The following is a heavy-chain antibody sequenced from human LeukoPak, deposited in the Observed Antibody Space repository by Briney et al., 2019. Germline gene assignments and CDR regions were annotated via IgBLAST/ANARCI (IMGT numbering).Heavy chain of an antibody. CDR2: INPNSGGT. CDR3: ARARGAMIVGRDAFDI. V-gene: IGHV1-2*02. Sequence: GASVKVSCKASGYTFTGYYMHWVRQAPGQGLEWMGWINPNSGGTNYAQKFQGRVTMTRDTSISTAYMELSRLRSDDTAVYYCARARGAMIVGRDAFDIWGQGTMVTVSS. J-gene: IGHJ3*02. D-gene: IGHD3-22*01. CDR1: GYTFTGYY.